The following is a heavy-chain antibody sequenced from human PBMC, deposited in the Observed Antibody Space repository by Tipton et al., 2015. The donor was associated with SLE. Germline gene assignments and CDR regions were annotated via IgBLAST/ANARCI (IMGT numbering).Heavy chain of an antibody. Sequence: TLSLTCTVSGGSINGHYWSWIRQPPGKPLEWIGYIHDNGNTDYNPSLKSRLTISFDRSKRQFSLKLSSVTAADTAVYYCAREGYYDNSGYYPLFDSWGQGILVTVSS. CDR3: AREGYYDNSGYYPLFDS. V-gene: IGHV4-59*11. J-gene: IGHJ4*01. D-gene: IGHD3-22*01. CDR2: IHDNGNT. CDR1: GGSINGHY.